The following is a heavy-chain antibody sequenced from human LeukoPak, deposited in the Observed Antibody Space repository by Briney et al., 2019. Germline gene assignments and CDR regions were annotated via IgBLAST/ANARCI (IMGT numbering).Heavy chain of an antibody. CDR2: IYYSGST. J-gene: IGHJ5*02. D-gene: IGHD3-3*01. CDR1: GGSISSYY. V-gene: IGHV4-59*01. Sequence: SETLSLTCTVSGGSISSYYWSWIRQPPGKGLEWIGYIYYSGSTNYNPSLKSRVTISVDTSNNQFSLKLSSVTAADTAVYYCARGNYDFWSGHYNWFDPWGQGTLVTVSS. CDR3: ARGNYDFWSGHYNWFDP.